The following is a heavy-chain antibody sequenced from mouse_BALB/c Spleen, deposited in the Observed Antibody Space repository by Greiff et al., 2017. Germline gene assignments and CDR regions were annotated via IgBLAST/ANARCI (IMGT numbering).Heavy chain of an antibody. J-gene: IGHJ1*01. CDR2: FYPGSGSI. CDR3: ARHEDKAYAPPYCYFDV. Sequence: VQLQESGAELVKPGASVKLSCKASGYTFTEYIIHWVKQRSGQGLEWIGWFYPGSGSIKYNEKFKDKATLTADKSSSTVYMELSRLTSEDSAVYFCARHEDKAYAPPYCYFDVWGAGTTVTVSS. CDR1: GYTFTEYI. V-gene: IGHV1-62-2*01. D-gene: IGHD1-1*01.